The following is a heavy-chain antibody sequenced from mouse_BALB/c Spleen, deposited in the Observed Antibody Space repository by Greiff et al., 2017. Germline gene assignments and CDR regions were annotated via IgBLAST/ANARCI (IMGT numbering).Heavy chain of an antibody. J-gene: IGHJ3*01. V-gene: IGHV5-6-5*01. CDR2: ISSGGST. D-gene: IGHD2-4*01. CDR3: ASPFFYYDYPWFAY. CDR1: GFTFSSYA. Sequence: EVQGVESGGGLVKPGGSLKLSCAASGFTFSSYAMSWVRQTPEKRLEWVASISSGGSTYYPDSVKGRFTISRDNARNILYLQMSSLRSEDTAMYYCASPFFYYDYPWFAYWGQGTLVTVSA.